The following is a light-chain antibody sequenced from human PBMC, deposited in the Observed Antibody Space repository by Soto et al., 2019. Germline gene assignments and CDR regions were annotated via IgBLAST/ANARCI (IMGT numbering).Light chain of an antibody. CDR1: QSFRAL. CDR3: QQRHMWPIT. J-gene: IGKJ5*01. Sequence: EVVLTQSPFTLSLSPGERATLSCRASQSFRALLAWYQQKPGQAPRLLIYDAYNRATGIPPRFSGSGSGTDFTLTISSLEPEDSAVYYCQQRHMWPITFGQGTRLEIK. CDR2: DAY. V-gene: IGKV3-11*01.